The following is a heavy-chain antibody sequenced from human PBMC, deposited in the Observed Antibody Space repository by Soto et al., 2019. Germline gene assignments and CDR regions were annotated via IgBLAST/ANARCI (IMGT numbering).Heavy chain of an antibody. CDR1: GGSFSGYY. Sequence: QVQLQQWGAGLLKPSETLSLTCAVYGGSFSGYYWSWIRQPPGKGLEWIGEINHSGSTNYNPSLKSRVTISVDTSKNHFSLKLSSVTAADTAVYYCARGGRQWLAKYYFDYWGQGTLVTVSS. CDR2: INHSGST. CDR3: ARGGRQWLAKYYFDY. V-gene: IGHV4-34*01. D-gene: IGHD6-19*01. J-gene: IGHJ4*02.